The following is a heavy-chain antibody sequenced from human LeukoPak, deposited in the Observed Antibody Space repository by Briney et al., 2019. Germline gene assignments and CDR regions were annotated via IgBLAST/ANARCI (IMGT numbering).Heavy chain of an antibody. CDR2: IYYSGST. D-gene: IGHD3-10*01. CDR3: ARHGQEVTMVRGALDY. CDR1: GGSISSYY. V-gene: IGHV4-59*08. J-gene: IGHJ4*02. Sequence: SETLSLTCTVSGGSISSYYWSWLRQPPGKGLEWAGYIYYSGSTNYNPSLKSRVTVSLDTSKNQFSLKLSSVTAADTAVYYCARHGQEVTMVRGALDYWGQGTLVTVSS.